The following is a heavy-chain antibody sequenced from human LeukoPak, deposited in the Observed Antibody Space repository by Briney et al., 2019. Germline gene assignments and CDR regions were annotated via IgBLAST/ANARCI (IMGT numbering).Heavy chain of an antibody. D-gene: IGHD2-2*01. CDR1: GFTFSSYC. CDR2: IKRDGSDK. Sequence: GGSLRLSCAASGFTFSSYCMSWVRQAPGKGLEWVANIKRDGSDKFYVDSVKGRFTISRDNAKNSLYLQMNSLRAEDTAVYYCARDQVHQLRHYYYGMDVWGQGTMVTVSS. CDR3: ARDQVHQLRHYYYGMDV. J-gene: IGHJ6*02. V-gene: IGHV3-7*04.